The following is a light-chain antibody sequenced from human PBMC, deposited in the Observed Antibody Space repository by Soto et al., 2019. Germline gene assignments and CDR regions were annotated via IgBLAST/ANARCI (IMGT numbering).Light chain of an antibody. CDR2: DAS. CDR3: QQPGT. J-gene: IGKJ1*01. V-gene: IGKV1-5*01. Sequence: DIQMTQSPSTLSASVGDRVTITCRASQSISSWLAWYQQKPGKAPKLLIYDASSLESGVPSRFSGSGSGTEFTLTISSLQPDDFATYYCQQPGTFVQGTKVEIK. CDR1: QSISSW.